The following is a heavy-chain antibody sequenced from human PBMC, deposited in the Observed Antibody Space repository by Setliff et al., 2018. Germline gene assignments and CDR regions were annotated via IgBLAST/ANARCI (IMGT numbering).Heavy chain of an antibody. J-gene: IGHJ3*01. CDR1: GYSFNISW. CDR3: ARPSAGYSRPFDV. CDR2: MYPFDSQV. D-gene: IGHD2-21*01. V-gene: IGHV5-51*01. Sequence: PGESLTISCKDSGYSFNISWIGWVRQMPGKGLDWMGIMYPFDSQVRYSPSFQGQVTISADNSINTAYLQWSSLKASDTAIYYCARPSAGYSRPFDVWGQGTMVTVSS.